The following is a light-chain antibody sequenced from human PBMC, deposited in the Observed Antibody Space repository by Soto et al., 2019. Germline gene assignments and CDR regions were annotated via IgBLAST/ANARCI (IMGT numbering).Light chain of an antibody. Sequence: EIVFTQSPCTLSLSPSERSTLSCRASQSVSSSYLAWYQQKPGQAPRLLIYGASSRATGIPDRFSGSGSGTDFTLTISRLEPEDFAVYYCQQYGSSPRTFGQGTKVDIK. V-gene: IGKV3-20*01. J-gene: IGKJ1*01. CDR3: QQYGSSPRT. CDR2: GAS. CDR1: QSVSSSY.